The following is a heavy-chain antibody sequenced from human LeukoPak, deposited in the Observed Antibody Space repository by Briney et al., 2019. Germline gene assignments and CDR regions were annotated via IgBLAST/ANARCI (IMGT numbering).Heavy chain of an antibody. J-gene: IGHJ4*02. CDR2: ISSSGSTK. CDR1: GFTFSSYE. V-gene: IGHV3-48*03. Sequence: GGSLRLSCAASGFTFSSYEMNWVRQAPGKGLEWVSYISSSGSTKYYADSLMGRFTLSRDNAKKSLYLQMNSLRAEDTAVYYCAKNQYRSFDYWGQGTLVTVSS. D-gene: IGHD5-18*01. CDR3: AKNQYRSFDY.